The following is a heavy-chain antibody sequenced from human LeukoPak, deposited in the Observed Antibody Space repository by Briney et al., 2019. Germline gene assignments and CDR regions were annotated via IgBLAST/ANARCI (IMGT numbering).Heavy chain of an antibody. CDR2: IHYSGST. CDR3: GSIYYYYMDV. V-gene: IGHV4-39*01. Sequence: SETLSLTCTVSGGSISSSSYYWGWIRQPPGKGLEWIGSIHYSGSTYYNPSLKSRVTISVDTSKNQFSLKLSSVTAADTAVYYCGSIYYYYMDVWGKGTTVTASS. J-gene: IGHJ6*03. CDR1: GGSISSSSYY.